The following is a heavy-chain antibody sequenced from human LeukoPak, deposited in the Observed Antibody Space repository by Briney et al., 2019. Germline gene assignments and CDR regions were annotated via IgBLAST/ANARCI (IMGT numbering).Heavy chain of an antibody. CDR1: GFTVSSNY. D-gene: IGHD6-13*01. CDR2: IYSGGST. V-gene: IGHV3-66*01. J-gene: IGHJ6*03. CDR3: ARDAPSVAAAGRMNYYFYYYMDV. Sequence: GGSLRLSCAASGFTVSSNYMSCVRQAPGKGLEWGSIIYSGGSTYYADSVKGRFTISRDNSKNTLYLQMNSLRAEDTAVYYCARDAPSVAAAGRMNYYFYYYMDVWGKGTTVTISS.